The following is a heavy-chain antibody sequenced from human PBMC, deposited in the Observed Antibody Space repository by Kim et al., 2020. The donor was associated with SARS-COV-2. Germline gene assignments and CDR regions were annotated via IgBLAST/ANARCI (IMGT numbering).Heavy chain of an antibody. CDR3: ASLGTEQWPNDY. J-gene: IGHJ4*02. D-gene: IGHD6-19*01. CDR1: GFTFSSYE. CDR2: ISSSGSTI. V-gene: IGHV3-48*03. Sequence: GGSLRLSCAASGFTFSSYEMNWVRQAPGKGLEWVSYISSSGSTIYYADSVKGRFTISRDNAKNSLYLQMNSLRAEDTAVYYCASLGTEQWPNDYWGQGTLVTVSS.